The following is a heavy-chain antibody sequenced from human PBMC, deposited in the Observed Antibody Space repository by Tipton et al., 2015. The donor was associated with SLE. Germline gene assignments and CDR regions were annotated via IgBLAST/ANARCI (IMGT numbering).Heavy chain of an antibody. D-gene: IGHD2-15*01. V-gene: IGHV4-59*11. CDR1: GGSISSHY. CDR2: IYYSGST. J-gene: IGHJ4*02. Sequence: TLSLTCTVSGGSISSHYWSWIRQPPGKGLEWIGYIYYSGSTNYNPSLKSRVTISVDTSKNQFSLKLSSVTAADTAVYYCARGSTFDYWGQGTLVTVSS. CDR3: ARGSTFDY.